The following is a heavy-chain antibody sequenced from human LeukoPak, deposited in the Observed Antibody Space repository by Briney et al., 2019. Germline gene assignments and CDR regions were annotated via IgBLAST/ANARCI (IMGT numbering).Heavy chain of an antibody. D-gene: IGHD1-20*01. J-gene: IGHJ6*02. Sequence: PSETLSLTCAVSGGSISSYYWSWIRQPPGKGLEWIGYIYYSGSTNYNPSLKSRVTISVDTSKNQFSLKLSSVTAADTAVYYCARALRARITGTTASVYGMDVWGQGTTVTVSS. V-gene: IGHV4-59*01. CDR2: IYYSGST. CDR1: GGSISSYY. CDR3: ARALRARITGTTASVYGMDV.